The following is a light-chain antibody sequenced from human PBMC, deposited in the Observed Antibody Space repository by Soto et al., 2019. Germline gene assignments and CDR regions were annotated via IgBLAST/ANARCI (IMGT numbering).Light chain of an antibody. CDR2: GAS. V-gene: IGKV3-15*01. J-gene: IGKJ1*01. Sequence: ERGITQYRSSVALGTRVRATRSCRASQSVSSNLAWYQQKPGQAPRLLIYGASTRATGIPARFSGSGSGTEFTLTIRRLQSDDFAVYSCPQYPDWPPPFGQGTKVDIK. CDR3: PQYPDWPPP. CDR1: QSVSSN.